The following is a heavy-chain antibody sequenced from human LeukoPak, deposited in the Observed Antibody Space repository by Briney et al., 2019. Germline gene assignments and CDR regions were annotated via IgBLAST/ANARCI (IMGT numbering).Heavy chain of an antibody. CDR3: ARVQEMATIPFNY. Sequence: PSETLSLTCTVSGGSISSSSYYWGWIRQPPGKGLEWIGSIYHSGSTYYNPSLKSRVTISVDTSKNQFSLKLSSVTAADTAVYYCARVQEMATIPFNYWGQGTLVTVSS. CDR2: IYHSGST. J-gene: IGHJ4*02. V-gene: IGHV4-39*07. D-gene: IGHD5-24*01. CDR1: GGSISSSSYY.